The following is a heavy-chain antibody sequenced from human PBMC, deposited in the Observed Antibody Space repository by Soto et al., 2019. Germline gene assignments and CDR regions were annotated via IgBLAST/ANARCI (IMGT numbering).Heavy chain of an antibody. Sequence: ASVKVSCKASGYTFTGYYMHWVRQAPGQGLEWMGWINPNSGGTNYAQKFQGRVTMTRDTSISTAYMELSRLRSDDTAVYYCARDGGGSGWYVTMSYWGQGTLVTVSS. J-gene: IGHJ4*02. CDR2: INPNSGGT. CDR1: GYTFTGYY. CDR3: ARDGGGSGWYVTMSY. D-gene: IGHD6-19*01. V-gene: IGHV1-2*02.